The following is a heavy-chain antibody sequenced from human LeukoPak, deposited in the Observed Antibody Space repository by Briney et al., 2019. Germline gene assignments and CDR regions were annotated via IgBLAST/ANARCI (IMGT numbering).Heavy chain of an antibody. CDR1: GGTFSSYA. D-gene: IGHD5-12*01. J-gene: IGHJ4*02. Sequence: ASVKVSCKASGGTFSSYAISWLRQAPGQGLEWMGGIIPIFGTANYAQKFQGRVTITTDESTSTAYMELSSLRSEDTAVYYCARDRRGDGYAGYWGQGTLVTVSS. CDR2: IIPIFGTA. V-gene: IGHV1-69*05. CDR3: ARDRRGDGYAGY.